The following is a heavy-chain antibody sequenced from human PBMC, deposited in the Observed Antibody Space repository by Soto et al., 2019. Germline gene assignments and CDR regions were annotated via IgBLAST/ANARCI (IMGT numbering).Heavy chain of an antibody. J-gene: IGHJ3*02. CDR3: AKERMGSGSYYLPDAFDI. CDR2: ISYDGSNK. Sequence: QVQLVESGGGVVQPGRSLRLSCAASGFTFSSYGMHWVRQAPGKGLEWVAVISYDGSNKYYADSVKGRFTISRDNSKNTLYLQMNSLGAEDTAVYYCAKERMGSGSYYLPDAFDIWGQGTMVTVSS. V-gene: IGHV3-30*18. D-gene: IGHD3-10*01. CDR1: GFTFSSYG.